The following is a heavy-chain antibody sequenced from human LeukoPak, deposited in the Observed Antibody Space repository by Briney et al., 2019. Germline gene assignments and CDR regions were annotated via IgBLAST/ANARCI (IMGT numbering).Heavy chain of an antibody. J-gene: IGHJ6*03. Sequence: GGSRRLSCVVSGFTVSRNVMSWVSQAQGKGLEWVSLIYSDDRAFYADSVKGRFTVSRNNYKNTLFLQMSSLKPEDTAIYYCARDLAGFQEPRYYYYMDVWGKGTTVTVSS. V-gene: IGHV3-66*02. CDR3: ARDLAGFQEPRYYYYMDV. CDR1: GFTVSRNV. CDR2: IYSDDRA. D-gene: IGHD1-14*01.